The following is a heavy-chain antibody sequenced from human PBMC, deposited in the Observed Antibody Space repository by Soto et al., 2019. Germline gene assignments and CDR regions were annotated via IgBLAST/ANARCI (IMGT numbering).Heavy chain of an antibody. D-gene: IGHD2-2*01. Sequence: EVQLVESGGGLVQPGRSLRLSCAASGFTFDDYAMHWVRQAPGKGREWVSGISWNSGIIGYADSVKGRFTISRDNAKTSLYLQMNSLRAEDTALYYCAKDFQDIVVVPAAQDYYYYYMDVWGKGTTVTVSS. CDR3: AKDFQDIVVVPAAQDYYYYYMDV. J-gene: IGHJ6*03. V-gene: IGHV3-9*01. CDR2: ISWNSGII. CDR1: GFTFDDYA.